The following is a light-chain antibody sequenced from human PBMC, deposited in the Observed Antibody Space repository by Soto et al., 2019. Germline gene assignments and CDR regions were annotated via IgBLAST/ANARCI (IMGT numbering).Light chain of an antibody. CDR1: SNDVGGYNY. V-gene: IGLV2-11*01. Sequence: QSALTQPRSVSGSPGQSLTLSCTGTSNDVGGYNYVSWYQQHPGKAPKLMIYDVTKRPSGVPDRFSGSKSGNTASLTISGLQAEDEADYHCCSYAGSYTLVFGGGTKLTVL. CDR2: DVT. CDR3: CSYAGSYTLV. J-gene: IGLJ3*02.